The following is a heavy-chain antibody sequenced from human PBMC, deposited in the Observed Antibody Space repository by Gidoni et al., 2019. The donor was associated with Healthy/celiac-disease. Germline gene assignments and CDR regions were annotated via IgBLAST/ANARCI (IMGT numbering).Heavy chain of an antibody. CDR2: IRGSGGST. CDR1: GFTFSSYA. D-gene: IGHD1-26*01. V-gene: IGHV3-23*01. J-gene: IGHJ4*02. Sequence: EVQLLESGGGLVQPGGSLRLSCAASGFTFSSYAMSWVRQAPGKGLEWVSAIRGSGGSTYYADSVKGRFTISRDNSKNTLYLQMNSLRAEDTAVYYCAKVGGSSRYLFCDYWGQGTLVTVSS. CDR3: AKVGGSSRYLFCDY.